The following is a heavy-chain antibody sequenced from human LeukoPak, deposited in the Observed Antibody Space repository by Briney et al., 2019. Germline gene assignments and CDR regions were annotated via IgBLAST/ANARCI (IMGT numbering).Heavy chain of an antibody. V-gene: IGHV3-43D*03. CDR3: AKGDILTGPFDY. CDR2: ISWDGGST. J-gene: IGHJ4*02. Sequence: PGGSLRLSCAASGFTFDDYAMHWVRQAPGKGLGWVSLISWDGGSTYYADSVKGRFTISRDNSKNSLYLQMNSLRAEDTALYYCAKGDILTGPFDYWGQGTLVTVSS. D-gene: IGHD3-9*01. CDR1: GFTFDDYA.